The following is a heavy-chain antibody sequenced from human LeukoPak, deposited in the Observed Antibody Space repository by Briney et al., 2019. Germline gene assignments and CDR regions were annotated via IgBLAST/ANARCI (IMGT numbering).Heavy chain of an antibody. CDR2: IYYSGST. J-gene: IGHJ4*02. D-gene: IGHD1-1*01. CDR3: ARISTRVFDS. CDR1: GGSINSYY. V-gene: IGHV4-59*12. Sequence: SETLSLTCTVSGGSINSYYWSWLRQPPGKGLEWIAYIYYSGSTNYNPSLKSRVTISVDTSKNQFSLKLTSVTAAGTAVYFRARISTRVFDSWGQGTLVTVSS.